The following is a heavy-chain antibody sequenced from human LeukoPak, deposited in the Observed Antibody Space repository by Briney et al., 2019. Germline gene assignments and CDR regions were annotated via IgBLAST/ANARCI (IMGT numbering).Heavy chain of an antibody. Sequence: GESLKISCKGSGYSFTTYWIAWVRQMPGKGLEWMGIIYPGDSDTRYSPSFQGQVTISADRSISTAYLQWSSLKASDTAMYYCARIDDGGVNSGYYGYWGQGTLVTVSS. CDR1: GYSFTTYW. CDR3: ARIDDGGVNSGYYGY. CDR2: IYPGDSDT. V-gene: IGHV5-51*01. J-gene: IGHJ4*02. D-gene: IGHD3-22*01.